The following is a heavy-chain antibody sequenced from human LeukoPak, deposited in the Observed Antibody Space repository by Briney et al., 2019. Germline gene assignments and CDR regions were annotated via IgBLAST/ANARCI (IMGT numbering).Heavy chain of an antibody. V-gene: IGHV3-23*01. CDR1: GFTFSSYS. D-gene: IGHD2-21*01. Sequence: GGSLRLSCAASGFTFSSYSMSWVRQAPGKGLEWVSAISGSGGRTYYADSVKGRFTISRDNSWNTLYLQMSSLRAEDTAVYYCAKDQVISGSEASDIWGQGTMVTVSS. CDR2: ISGSGGRT. J-gene: IGHJ3*02. CDR3: AKDQVISGSEASDI.